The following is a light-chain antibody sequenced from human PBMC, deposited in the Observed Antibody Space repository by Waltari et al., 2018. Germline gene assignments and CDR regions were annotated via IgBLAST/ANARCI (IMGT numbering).Light chain of an antibody. CDR1: QSVNSN. CDR2: SAS. J-gene: IGKJ1*01. CDR3: QQYKNWPQWT. V-gene: IGKV3-15*01. Sequence: EMVMTQSPATLSVSPGGRATLSCRASQSVNSNLAWYQQKPGQAPRLLIYSASTRATGVPARFSGSGSGTEFTLTISSLQSEDFAVYYCQQYKNWPQWTFGQGTKVDSK.